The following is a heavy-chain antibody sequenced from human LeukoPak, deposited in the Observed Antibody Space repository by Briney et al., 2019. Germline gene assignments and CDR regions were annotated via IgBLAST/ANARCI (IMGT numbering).Heavy chain of an antibody. V-gene: IGHV3-23*01. D-gene: IGHD6-19*01. CDR1: GFTFSSYA. CDR3: ARETSEQGIAVAGTFDY. CDR2: ISGSGGST. J-gene: IGHJ4*02. Sequence: GGSLRLSCAASGFTFSSYAMSWVRQAPGKGLEWVSAISGSGGSTYYADSVKGRFTISRDNAKNTLYLQMNSLRAEDTAVYYCARETSEQGIAVAGTFDYWGQGTLVTVSS.